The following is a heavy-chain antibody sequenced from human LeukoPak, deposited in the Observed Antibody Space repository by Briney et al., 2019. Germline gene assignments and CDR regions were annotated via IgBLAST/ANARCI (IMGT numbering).Heavy chain of an antibody. Sequence: VGSLRLSCAASGFTFSSYGMHWVRQAPGKGLEWVAVIRYDGSNKYYADSVKGRFTISRDNSKNTLYLQMNSLRAEDTAVYYCAKYKYYGSGSLVDYWGQGTLVTVSS. CDR3: AKYKYYGSGSLVDY. J-gene: IGHJ4*02. D-gene: IGHD3-10*01. CDR1: GFTFSSYG. CDR2: IRYDGSNK. V-gene: IGHV3-30*02.